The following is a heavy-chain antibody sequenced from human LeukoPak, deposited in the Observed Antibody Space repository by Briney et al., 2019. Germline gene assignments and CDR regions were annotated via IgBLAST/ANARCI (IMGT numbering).Heavy chain of an antibody. V-gene: IGHV3-74*01. CDR3: ARDRDPGYNDSSGYRRVNAFDI. CDR1: GFTVSRNY. Sequence: PGGSLRLSCVASGFTVSRNYMNWVRQAPGKGLVWVSRINSDGSSTSYADSVKGRFTISRDNAKNSLYLQMNSLRAEDTAVYYCARDRDPGYNDSSGYRRVNAFDIWGQGTMVTVSS. D-gene: IGHD3-22*01. J-gene: IGHJ3*02. CDR2: INSDGSST.